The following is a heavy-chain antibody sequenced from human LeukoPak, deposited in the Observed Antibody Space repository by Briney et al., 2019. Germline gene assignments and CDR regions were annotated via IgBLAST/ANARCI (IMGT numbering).Heavy chain of an antibody. J-gene: IGHJ4*02. CDR1: GSTFSGYA. CDR2: IGGSGGTT. D-gene: IGHD4-23*01. Sequence: GESRRLSCAAYGSTFSGYAMNWVRQAPGKGLEWVSGIGGSGGTTYYADSVKGRFTISRGNSKNTLYLQMNSLRAEDTAVYYCAKGRGATVVANFDYWGQGTLVTVSS. CDR3: AKGRGATVVANFDY. V-gene: IGHV3-23*01.